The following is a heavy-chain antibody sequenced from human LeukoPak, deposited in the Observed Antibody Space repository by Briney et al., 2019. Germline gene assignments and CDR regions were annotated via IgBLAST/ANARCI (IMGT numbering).Heavy chain of an antibody. Sequence: GGSLRLSCAASGFTFSSYGLHWVRQAPGKGLEWVAFIRYDGSNKYYADSVKGRFTISRDNSKNTLYLQMNSLRAEDTAVYYCARDRVSGGSGWYAEDYWGQGALVTVSS. CDR3: ARDRVSGGSGWYAEDY. CDR1: GFTFSSYG. D-gene: IGHD6-19*01. J-gene: IGHJ4*02. V-gene: IGHV3-30*02. CDR2: IRYDGSNK.